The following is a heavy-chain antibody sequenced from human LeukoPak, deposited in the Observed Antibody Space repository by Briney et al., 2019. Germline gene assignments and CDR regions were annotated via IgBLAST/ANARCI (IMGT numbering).Heavy chain of an antibody. D-gene: IGHD2-15*01. CDR2: IYYSGSI. J-gene: IGHJ1*01. Sequence: PSETLSLTCTVSGDSISSYYWSWIRQPPGKGLEWIGYIYYSGSINYNPSLKSRVTISIDTSKNQFSLKLSSVTAADTAVYYCTRLGRSGSCKSGFCYGLYFQHWGQGTLVTVSS. V-gene: IGHV4-59*08. CDR1: GDSISSYY. CDR3: TRLGRSGSCKSGFCYGLYFQH.